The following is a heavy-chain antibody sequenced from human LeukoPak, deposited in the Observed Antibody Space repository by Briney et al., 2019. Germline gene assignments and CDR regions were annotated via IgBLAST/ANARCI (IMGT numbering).Heavy chain of an antibody. J-gene: IGHJ4*02. CDR3: ARYTGTNWGYSFDY. CDR1: GYSISSGYY. Sequence: SETLSLTCAVSGYSISSGYYWSWIRQPPGKGMEWIVTIHQSGMTYYNPSLKSRVTISVDTSKNQFSLKLTSVTAAGTAVYYCARYTGTNWGYSFDYWGQGTLVTVSS. V-gene: IGHV4-38-2*01. CDR2: IHQSGMT. D-gene: IGHD7-27*01.